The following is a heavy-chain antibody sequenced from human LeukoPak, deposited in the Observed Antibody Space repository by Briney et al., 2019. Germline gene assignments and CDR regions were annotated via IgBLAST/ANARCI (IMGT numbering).Heavy chain of an antibody. Sequence: PGGSLRLSCAASGFTFSSYWMSWVRQAPGKGLEWVANINQDGREKYYVGSVKGRFTISRDNAESSVYLQMNGLRAEDTAVYYCARGATDVTRWFDPWGQGTRVTVSS. CDR3: ARGATDVTRWFDP. D-gene: IGHD1-1*01. V-gene: IGHV3-7*01. CDR1: GFTFSSYW. CDR2: INQDGREK. J-gene: IGHJ5*02.